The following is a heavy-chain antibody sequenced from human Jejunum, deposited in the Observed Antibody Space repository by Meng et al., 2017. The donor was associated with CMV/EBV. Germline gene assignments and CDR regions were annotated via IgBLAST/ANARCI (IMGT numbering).Heavy chain of an antibody. CDR3: ASVAYCGGDCWGWFDP. CDR2: IFHSGTT. Sequence: QMRLQESGPGLVRPSXXXXXXCXVSXSSISTNDFYWSWIRQSPGKGLEWIGSIFHSGTTYYNPSLKSRVTISVDTSSNQFSLRVNSVTAADTAVYYCASVAYCGGDCWGWFDPWGQGTLVTVSS. J-gene: IGHJ5*02. D-gene: IGHD2-21*02. V-gene: IGHV4-30-4*01. CDR1: XSSISTNDFY.